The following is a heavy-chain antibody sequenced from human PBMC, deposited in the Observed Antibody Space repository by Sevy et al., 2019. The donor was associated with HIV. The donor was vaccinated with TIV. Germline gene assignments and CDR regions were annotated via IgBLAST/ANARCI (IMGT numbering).Heavy chain of an antibody. CDR3: AREGDYYGSGSYQWIDY. CDR2: ISAYNGNK. J-gene: IGHJ4*02. CDR1: GYTFTSYG. V-gene: IGHV1-18*01. D-gene: IGHD3-10*01. Sequence: ASVKVSCKASGYTFTSYGISWVRQAPGQGLEWMGWISAYNGNKNYAQKLQGRVTMTTDTSTSTAYMELRSLRSDDTAVYYCAREGDYYGSGSYQWIDYWGQGTLVTVSS.